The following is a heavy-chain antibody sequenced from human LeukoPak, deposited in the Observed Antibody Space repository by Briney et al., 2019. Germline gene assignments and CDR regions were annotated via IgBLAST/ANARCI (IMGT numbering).Heavy chain of an antibody. J-gene: IGHJ4*02. V-gene: IGHV3-7*01. CDR2: INQDGSEE. D-gene: IGHD5-12*01. CDR1: GFTVSSNY. Sequence: GGSLRLSCAASGFTVSSNYTSWVRQAPGKGLEWVAHINQDGSEEHYMDSVKARFTISRDNAKNSLSLQMNSLRAEDTAVYYCVRDGGVSGYDLLDYWGQGTLVTVSS. CDR3: VRDGGVSGYDLLDY.